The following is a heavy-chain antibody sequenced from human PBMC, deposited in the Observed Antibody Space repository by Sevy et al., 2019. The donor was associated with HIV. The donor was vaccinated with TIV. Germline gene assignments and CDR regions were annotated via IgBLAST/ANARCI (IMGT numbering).Heavy chain of an antibody. Sequence: GGSLRLSCAASGFTFSDYYMSWIRQAPGKGLEWVSYISSSGSTIYYADSVKGRFTISRENAKDSLYLQMNSLRAEDTAVYYCARDFYSSSGFGLYYYGMDVWGQGTTVTVSS. CDR1: GFTFSDYY. CDR2: ISSSGSTI. J-gene: IGHJ6*02. D-gene: IGHD6-6*01. CDR3: ARDFYSSSGFGLYYYGMDV. V-gene: IGHV3-11*01.